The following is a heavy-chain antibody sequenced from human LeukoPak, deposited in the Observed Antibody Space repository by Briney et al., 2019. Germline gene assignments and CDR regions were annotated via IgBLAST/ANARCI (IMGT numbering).Heavy chain of an antibody. D-gene: IGHD6-13*01. J-gene: IGHJ4*02. CDR2: ISYNGGST. V-gene: IGHV3-64*01. Sequence: GGSLRLSCAASGFTFSSYAMHWVRQAPEKGLEYVAAISYNGGSTYYANSVKGRFTVSRDNSKNTLYLQMGSPRAEDMAVYYCTGRAAADTFYSDYWGQGILVTVSS. CDR3: TGRAAADTFYSDY. CDR1: GFTFSSYA.